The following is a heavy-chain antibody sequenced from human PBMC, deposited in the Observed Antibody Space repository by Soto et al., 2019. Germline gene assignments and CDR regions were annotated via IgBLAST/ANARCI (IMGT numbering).Heavy chain of an antibody. CDR2: IYYSGST. CDR3: ASIPSGTYYFDY. J-gene: IGHJ4*02. Sequence: QVQLQESGPGLVKPSETLSLTCTVSGGSISSYYWSWIRQPPGKGLEWIGYIYYSGSTNYNPSLKSRVTISVDTSKNQFSLKLSSVTAADTAVYYCASIPSGTYYFDYWGQGTLVTVSS. D-gene: IGHD3-10*01. CDR1: GGSISSYY. V-gene: IGHV4-59*08.